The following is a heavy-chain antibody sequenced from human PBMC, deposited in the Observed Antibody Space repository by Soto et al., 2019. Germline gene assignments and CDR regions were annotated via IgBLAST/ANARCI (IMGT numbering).Heavy chain of an antibody. CDR3: ARGLRGMVRGVIAHLFAS. D-gene: IGHD3-10*01. Sequence: GASVKVSCKASGYTFTSYDINWVRQATGQGLEWMGWMNPNSGNTGYAQKFQGRVTMTRNTSISTAYMELSSLRSEDTAVYYCARGLRGMVRGVIAHLFASWGQGTLVIVSS. CDR2: MNPNSGNT. V-gene: IGHV1-8*01. CDR1: GYTFTSYD. J-gene: IGHJ4*02.